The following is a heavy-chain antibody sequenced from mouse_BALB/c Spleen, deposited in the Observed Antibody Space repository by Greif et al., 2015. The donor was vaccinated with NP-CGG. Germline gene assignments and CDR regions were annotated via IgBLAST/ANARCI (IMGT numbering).Heavy chain of an antibody. CDR2: SRNKANDYTT. Sequence: DVKLVESGGGLVQPGGSLRLSCATSGFTFRDFYMEWVRQPPGKRLEWIAASRNKANDYTTEYSASVKGRFIVSRDTSQSILYLQMNALRAEDTAIYYCARDYYGSSYWYFDVCGAGTTVTVSS. CDR1: GFTFRDFY. D-gene: IGHD1-1*01. V-gene: IGHV7-1*02. J-gene: IGHJ1*01. CDR3: ARDYYGSSYWYFDV.